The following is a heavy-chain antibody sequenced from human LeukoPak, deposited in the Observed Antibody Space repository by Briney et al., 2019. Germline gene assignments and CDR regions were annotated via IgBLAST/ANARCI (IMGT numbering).Heavy chain of an antibody. D-gene: IGHD2-21*01. J-gene: IGHJ4*02. CDR3: ARAGDN. V-gene: IGHV3-48*04. CDR2: ISSSSNTI. Sequence: PGGSLRLSCAASGFTFSSYSMNWVRQAPGKGLEWVSYISSSSNTIYYADSVKGRFTISRDNAENSLYLQMNSLRAEDTAVYYCARAGDNWGQGTLVTVSS. CDR1: GFTFSSYS.